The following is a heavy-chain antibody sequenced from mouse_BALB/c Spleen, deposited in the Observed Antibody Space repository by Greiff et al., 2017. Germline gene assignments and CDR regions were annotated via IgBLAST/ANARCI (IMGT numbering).Heavy chain of an antibody. Sequence: EVMLVESGGGLVKPGGSLKLSCAASGFTFSDYYMYWVRQTPEKRLEWVATISDGGSYTYYPDSVKGRFTISRDNAKNNLYLQMSSLKSEDTAMYYCARDKELGLYAMDYWGQGTSVTVSS. V-gene: IGHV5-4*02. J-gene: IGHJ4*01. CDR3: ARDKELGLYAMDY. D-gene: IGHD4-1*01. CDR2: ISDGGSYT. CDR1: GFTFSDYY.